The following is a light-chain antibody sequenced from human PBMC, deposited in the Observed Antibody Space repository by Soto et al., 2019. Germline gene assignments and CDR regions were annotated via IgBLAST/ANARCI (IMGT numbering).Light chain of an antibody. Sequence: EIVLTQSPGTLSVSPGERATVSCRASQTVSSGFLAWYQQKVGQAPRLLIYGASSRATGIPVRFSGSGSGTEFTLTISSLQSEDFAVYYCQQYNNWPLTFGQGTRLE. CDR3: QQYNNWPLT. J-gene: IGKJ5*01. CDR1: QTVSSG. CDR2: GAS. V-gene: IGKV3-15*01.